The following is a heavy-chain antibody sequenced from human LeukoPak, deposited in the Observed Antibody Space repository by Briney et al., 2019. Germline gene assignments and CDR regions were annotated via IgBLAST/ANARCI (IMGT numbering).Heavy chain of an antibody. J-gene: IGHJ4*02. CDR3: ARAEQWLGSFDY. CDR1: GFTFSSYD. V-gene: IGHV3-13*01. CDR2: IGTAGDT. Sequence: GGSLRLSCAASGFTFSSYDMHWVRQATGKGLEWVSAIGTAGDTYYPGSVKGRFTISRENAKNPLYLQMNSLRAGDTAVYYCARAEQWLGSFDYWGQGTLVTVSS. D-gene: IGHD6-19*01.